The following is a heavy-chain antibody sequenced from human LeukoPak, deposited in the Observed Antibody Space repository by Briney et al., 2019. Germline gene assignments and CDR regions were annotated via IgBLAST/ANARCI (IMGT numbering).Heavy chain of an antibody. J-gene: IGHJ6*03. Sequence: GGSLRLSCAASGFTFSSYWMHWVRQAPGKGLVWVSRINSDGSSTTYADSVKGRFTISRDNAKNTLYLQMNSLRAEDTAVYYCAAVDTPYYYYYYYMDVWGKGTTVTVSS. V-gene: IGHV3-74*01. CDR3: AAVDTPYYYYYYYMDV. CDR1: GFTFSSYW. D-gene: IGHD5-18*01. CDR2: INSDGSST.